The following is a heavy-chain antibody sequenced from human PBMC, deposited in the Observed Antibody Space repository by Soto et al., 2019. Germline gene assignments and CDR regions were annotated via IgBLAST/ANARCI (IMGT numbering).Heavy chain of an antibody. CDR2: IIPIFGTA. J-gene: IGHJ4*02. V-gene: IGHV1-69*13. Sequence: ASVKVSCKASGGTFSSYAISWVRQAPGQGLEWMGGIIPIFGTANYAQKFQGRVTITADESTSTAFMELSSLRSEDTAVYYCARDGGGDYSNYYFDYWGQGTLVTVSS. CDR3: ARDGGGDYSNYYFDY. CDR1: GGTFSSYA. D-gene: IGHD4-4*01.